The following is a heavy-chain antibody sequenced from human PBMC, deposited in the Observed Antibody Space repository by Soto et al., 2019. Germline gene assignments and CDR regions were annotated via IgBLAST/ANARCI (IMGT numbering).Heavy chain of an antibody. CDR3: ASWHELEHAYDV. V-gene: IGHV3-53*01. Sequence: DVQLVESGGGLIQPGESLRLSCAAFGLTVSGKKYVAWVRQAPGKGLEWVSALYDVDGTYYADSVTGRFTTSRDSSKTTVYLQMNGLRPDDTAVYYCASWHELEHAYDVWGQGTTVTVSS. CDR1: GLTVSGKKY. J-gene: IGHJ3*01. D-gene: IGHD1-1*01. CDR2: LYDVDGT.